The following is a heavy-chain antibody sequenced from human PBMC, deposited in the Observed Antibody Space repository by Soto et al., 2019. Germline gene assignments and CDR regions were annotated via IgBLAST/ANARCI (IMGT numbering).Heavy chain of an antibody. J-gene: IGHJ6*02. V-gene: IGHV3-21*01. CDR3: ARAGYYVFWRGYYHHEMDC. CDR1: GFTSSSYS. Sequence: GGYRRLSCSASGFTSSSYSMNWFRQAPGKGLEWVSSISSSSSYIYYADSVKGRFTISRDNAKNSLYLQMNSLRAEDTAVYYWARAGYYVFWRGYYHHEMDCWGQGTTVTVSS. D-gene: IGHD3-3*01. CDR2: ISSSSSYI.